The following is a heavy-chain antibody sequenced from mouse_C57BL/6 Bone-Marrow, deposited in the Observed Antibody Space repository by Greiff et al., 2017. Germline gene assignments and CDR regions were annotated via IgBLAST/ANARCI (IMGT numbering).Heavy chain of an antibody. CDR1: GYTFTSYW. D-gene: IGHD1-1*01. Sequence: QVQLQQPGAELVKPGASVKLSCKASGYTFTSYWMHWVNQRPGQGLEWIGMIHPNSGSTNYNEKFKSKATLTVDKSSSTAYMQLSSLTSEDSAVYYCARWYYGMIYAMDYWGQGTSVTVSS. CDR3: ARWYYGMIYAMDY. J-gene: IGHJ4*01. CDR2: IHPNSGST. V-gene: IGHV1-64*01.